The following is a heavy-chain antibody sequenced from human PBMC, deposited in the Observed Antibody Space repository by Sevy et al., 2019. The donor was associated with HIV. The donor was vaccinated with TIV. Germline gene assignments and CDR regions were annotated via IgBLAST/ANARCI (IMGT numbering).Heavy chain of an antibody. V-gene: IGHV3-30*18. Sequence: GGSLRLSCAASGFTFSSYGMHWVRQAPGKGLEWVAVISYDGSNKYYADSVKGRFTISRDNSKNTLYLQMNSLRAEDKAVYYCAKGKYYYDSSGYLEMYYFDYWGQGTLVTVSS. J-gene: IGHJ4*02. CDR3: AKGKYYYDSSGYLEMYYFDY. D-gene: IGHD3-22*01. CDR1: GFTFSSYG. CDR2: ISYDGSNK.